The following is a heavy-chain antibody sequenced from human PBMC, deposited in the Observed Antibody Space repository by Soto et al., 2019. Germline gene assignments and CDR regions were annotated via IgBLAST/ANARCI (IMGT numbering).Heavy chain of an antibody. Sequence: ASVKVSCKASGYIFTGHYIHWVRQAPVQGLEWMGWINPISGDTNYAQKFQGRVTMTRDTSISTAYMDLGSLISADTAVYYCARVRRSPYAMDVWGQGTTVTVSS. CDR3: ARVRRSPYAMDV. D-gene: IGHD2-2*01. V-gene: IGHV1-2*02. CDR1: GYIFTGHY. J-gene: IGHJ6*02. CDR2: INPISGDT.